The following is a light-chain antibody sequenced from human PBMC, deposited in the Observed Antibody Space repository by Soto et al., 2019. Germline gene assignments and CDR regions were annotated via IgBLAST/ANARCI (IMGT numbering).Light chain of an antibody. CDR3: QQRHMWPIT. CDR2: DAY. CDR1: QSFRGL. Sequence: EVVLTRSPVTLSLSPGERATLSFRASQSFRGLLAWYQQKPGQAPRLLIYDAYNRATGIPPRFSGSGSGTDFTLTINSLEPEDSAVYYCQQRHMWPITFGQGTRLEIK. J-gene: IGKJ5*01. V-gene: IGKV3-11*01.